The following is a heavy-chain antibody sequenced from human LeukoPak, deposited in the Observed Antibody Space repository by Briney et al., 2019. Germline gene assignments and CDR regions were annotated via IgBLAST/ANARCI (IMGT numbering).Heavy chain of an antibody. D-gene: IGHD3-10*02. Sequence: PGGSLRLSCAASGFTVSSNYMSWVRQAPGKGLEWVSSISSSSSYIYYADSVKGRFTISRDNAKNSLYLQMNSLRAEDTAVYYCAELGITMIGGVWGKGTTLTISS. V-gene: IGHV3-21*01. CDR3: AELGITMIGGV. CDR1: GFTVSSNY. J-gene: IGHJ6*04. CDR2: ISSSSSYI.